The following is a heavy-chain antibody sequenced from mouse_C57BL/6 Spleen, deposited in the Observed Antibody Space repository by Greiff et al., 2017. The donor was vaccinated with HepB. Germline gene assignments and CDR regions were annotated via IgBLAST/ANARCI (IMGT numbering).Heavy chain of an antibody. Sequence: QVQLQQPGAELVRPGSSVKLSCKASGYTFTSYWMDWVKQRPGQGLEWIGNIYPSDSETHYNQKFKDKATLTVDKSSSTAYMQLSSLTSEDSAVYYCARRVLRYYFDYWGRGTTLTVSS. J-gene: IGHJ2*01. D-gene: IGHD1-1*01. V-gene: IGHV1-61*01. CDR1: GYTFTSYW. CDR2: IYPSDSET. CDR3: ARRVLRYYFDY.